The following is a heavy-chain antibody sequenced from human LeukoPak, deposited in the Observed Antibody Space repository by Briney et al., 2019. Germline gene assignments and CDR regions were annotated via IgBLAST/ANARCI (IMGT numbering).Heavy chain of an antibody. D-gene: IGHD5-18*01. V-gene: IGHV4-59*12. CDR2: IYYSGST. Sequence: SETLSLTCTVSGSSISSYYWSWIRQPPGKGLEWIGYIYYSGSTNYNPSLKSRVTISVDTSKNQFSLKLSSVTAADTAVYYCARGRGIEPSYNWFDPWGQGTLVTVSS. CDR1: GSSISSYY. J-gene: IGHJ5*02. CDR3: ARGRGIEPSYNWFDP.